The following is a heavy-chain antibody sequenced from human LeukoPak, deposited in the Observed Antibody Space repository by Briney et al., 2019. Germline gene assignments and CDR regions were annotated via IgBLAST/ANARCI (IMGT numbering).Heavy chain of an antibody. CDR1: GFTFSSYS. D-gene: IGHD1-26*01. CDR3: ARDVEWGRVGY. Sequence: GGSLRLSCAASGFTFSSYSMNWVRQAPGKGLEWGSYISSSSSTIYYADSVKGRFTISRDNAKNSLYLQMNSLRAEDTAVYYCARDVEWGRVGYWGQGTLVTVSS. V-gene: IGHV3-48*01. J-gene: IGHJ4*02. CDR2: ISSSSSTI.